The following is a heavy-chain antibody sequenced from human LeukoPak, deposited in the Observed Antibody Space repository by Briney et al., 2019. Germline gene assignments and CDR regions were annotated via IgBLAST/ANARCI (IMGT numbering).Heavy chain of an antibody. Sequence: QSGGSERLSCSASGFTFSTYAMHWVRQAPGKGLKYVSGIISNGGSTYYADSMKGRFTISRDNSKSTLYLQMSSLRPEDTAVYYCVKGRQWLDTEGFDFWGQGTLVTVSS. D-gene: IGHD6-19*01. V-gene: IGHV3-64D*06. CDR3: VKGRQWLDTEGFDF. CDR1: GFTFSTYA. CDR2: IISNGGST. J-gene: IGHJ4*03.